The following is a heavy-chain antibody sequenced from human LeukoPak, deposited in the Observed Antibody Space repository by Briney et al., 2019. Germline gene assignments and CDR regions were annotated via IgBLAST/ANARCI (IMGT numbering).Heavy chain of an antibody. Sequence: GGSLRLSCAASRFTFSSYAFHWVRQAPGKGLEWVAVMSYDGSNKYYPDSVKGRFTISRDTSKNTLYLQMNSLRAEDTAVYYCARGYCTSTSCYIDYWGQGTLVTVSS. CDR1: RFTFSSYA. CDR3: ARGYCTSTSCYIDY. V-gene: IGHV3-30*04. J-gene: IGHJ4*02. D-gene: IGHD2-2*01. CDR2: MSYDGSNK.